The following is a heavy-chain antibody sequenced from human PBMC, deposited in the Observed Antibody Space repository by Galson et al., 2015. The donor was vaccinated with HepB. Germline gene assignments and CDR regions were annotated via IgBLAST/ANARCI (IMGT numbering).Heavy chain of an antibody. J-gene: IGHJ4*02. CDR2: IYYSGST. CDR3: ARLLRGTVDY. D-gene: IGHD5-12*01. CDR1: GGSISSSSYY. V-gene: IGHV4-39*01. Sequence: LSLTCTVSGGSISSSSYYWGWIRQPPGKGLEWIGSIYYSGSTYYNPSLKSRVTISVDTSKNQFSLKLSSVTAADTAVYYCARLLRGTVDYWGQGTLVTVSS.